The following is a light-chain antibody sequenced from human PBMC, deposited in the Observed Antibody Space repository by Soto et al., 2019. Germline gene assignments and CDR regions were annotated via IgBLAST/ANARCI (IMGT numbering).Light chain of an antibody. CDR3: CSYAGDYTVV. CDR1: SNDVGGYNY. J-gene: IGLJ1*01. Sequence: QSALTQPRSVSGSPGQSVTISCTGSSNDVGGYNYVTWYQQYPGKAPKVMIYDVKTRPSGVPDRFSGSKSGNTASLTISGLQAEDEADYYCCSYAGDYTVVFGTGTKVTV. V-gene: IGLV2-11*01. CDR2: DVK.